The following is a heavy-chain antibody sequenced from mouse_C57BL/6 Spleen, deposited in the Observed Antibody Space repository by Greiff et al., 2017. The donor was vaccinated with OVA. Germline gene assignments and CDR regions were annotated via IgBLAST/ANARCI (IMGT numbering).Heavy chain of an antibody. V-gene: IGHV1-80*01. CDR2: IYPGDGDT. J-gene: IGHJ3*01. CDR3: ARCWYDYDGEVAWFAY. Sequence: VQLQQSGAELVKPGASVKISCKASGYAFSSYWMNWVKQRPGKGLEWIGQIYPGDGDTNYNGKFKGKATLTADKSSSTAYMQLSSLTSEDSAVYYCARCWYDYDGEVAWFAYWGQGTLVTVSA. CDR1: GYAFSSYW. D-gene: IGHD2-4*01.